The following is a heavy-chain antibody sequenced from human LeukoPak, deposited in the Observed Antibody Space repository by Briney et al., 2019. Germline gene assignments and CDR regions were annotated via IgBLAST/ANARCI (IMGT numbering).Heavy chain of an antibody. CDR2: ISSSSSYI. D-gene: IGHD3-22*01. Sequence: TGGSLRLSCAASGFTFSSYGMHWVRQAPGKGLEWVSSISSSSSYIYYADSVKGRFTISRDNAKNSLYLQMNSLRAEDTAVYYCARDLKDSSGYSDFDYWGQGTLVTVSS. CDR3: ARDLKDSSGYSDFDY. J-gene: IGHJ4*02. CDR1: GFTFSSYG. V-gene: IGHV3-21*01.